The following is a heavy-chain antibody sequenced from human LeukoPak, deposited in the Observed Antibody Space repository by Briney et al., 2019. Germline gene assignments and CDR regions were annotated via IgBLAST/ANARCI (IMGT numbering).Heavy chain of an antibody. CDR2: INPNSGGT. J-gene: IGHJ4*02. CDR3: ARDRGYDSGGYQYYFDY. Sequence: ASVKVSCKASGYTFTGYYMHWVRQAPGQGLEWMGWINPNSGGTNYAQKFQGRVTMTRDTSISTAYMELSRLRSDDTAVYYCARDRGYDSGGYQYYFDYWGQGTLVTVSS. V-gene: IGHV1-2*02. CDR1: GYTFTGYY. D-gene: IGHD3-22*01.